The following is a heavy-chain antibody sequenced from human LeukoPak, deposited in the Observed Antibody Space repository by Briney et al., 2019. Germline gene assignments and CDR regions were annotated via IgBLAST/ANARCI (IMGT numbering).Heavy chain of an antibody. V-gene: IGHV4-59*08. D-gene: IGHD5-12*01. CDR3: ARHRGYDLFDY. J-gene: IGHJ4*02. Sequence: SETLSLTCTVSGDSISSYWWSWIRQSPGKGLEWIGYIHYSGSTKYNPSFKSRVTISVGTSKNQFSLKVSSVTAADTAVYYCARHRGYDLFDYWGQGILVTVSS. CDR2: IHYSGST. CDR1: GDSISSYW.